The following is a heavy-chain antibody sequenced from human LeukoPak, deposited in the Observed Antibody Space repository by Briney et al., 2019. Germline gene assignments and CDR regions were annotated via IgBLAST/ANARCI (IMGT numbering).Heavy chain of an antibody. V-gene: IGHV3-66*01. CDR1: GFTVSSNY. J-gene: IGHJ3*02. CDR3: AREYYGSGTQTGAFDI. D-gene: IGHD3-10*01. CDR2: IYSGNNT. Sequence: GGTLRLSCAASGFTVSSNYMSWVRQAPGKGLEWVSLIYSGNNTYYADSVKGRFTISRDNSKNTLDLQMNSLRAEDTAVYYCAREYYGSGTQTGAFDIGGQGTMVTVS.